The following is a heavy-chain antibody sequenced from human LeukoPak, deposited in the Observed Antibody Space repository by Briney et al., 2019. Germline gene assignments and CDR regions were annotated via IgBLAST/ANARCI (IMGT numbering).Heavy chain of an antibody. CDR3: ARGLGQSGPSPRFDP. J-gene: IGHJ5*02. CDR1: GFTFSSYA. D-gene: IGHD3/OR15-3a*01. Sequence: GGSLRLSCAASGFTFSSYAMHWVRQAPGKGLEYVSAISSNGGSTYYANSVKGRFTISRDNSKNTLYLQMGSLRAEDMAVYYCARGLGQSGPSPRFDPWGQGTLVTVSS. V-gene: IGHV3-64*01. CDR2: ISSNGGST.